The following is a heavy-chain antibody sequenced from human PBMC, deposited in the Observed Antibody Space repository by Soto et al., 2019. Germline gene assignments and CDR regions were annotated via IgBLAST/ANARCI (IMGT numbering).Heavy chain of an antibody. CDR2: ISDSGGRT. J-gene: IGHJ4*02. Sequence: LRLSCVVSGITFATYALYWVRQAPGKGLEWVSSISDSGGRTFYADSVKGRFIISRDNSRNTLYLQMNSLRAEDTAVYYCAKVPPGDILTGPYPGHLDFWGQATLVTVST. CDR3: AKVPPGDILTGPYPGHLDF. V-gene: IGHV3-23*01. CDR1: GITFATYA. D-gene: IGHD3-9*01.